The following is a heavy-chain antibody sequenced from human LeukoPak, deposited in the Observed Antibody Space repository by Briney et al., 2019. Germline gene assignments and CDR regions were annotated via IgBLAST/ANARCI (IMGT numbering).Heavy chain of an antibody. Sequence: PGGSLRLSCAASGFTFSSSEMNWVRQAPGKGLEWVSYISSSGSTIYYADSVKGRFTISRDNAKNSLYLQMNSLRAEDTAVYYCAREHYDFWSGYSTSFDYWGQGTLVTVSS. CDR1: GFTFSSSE. J-gene: IGHJ4*02. D-gene: IGHD3-3*01. CDR2: ISSSGSTI. CDR3: AREHYDFWSGYSTSFDY. V-gene: IGHV3-48*03.